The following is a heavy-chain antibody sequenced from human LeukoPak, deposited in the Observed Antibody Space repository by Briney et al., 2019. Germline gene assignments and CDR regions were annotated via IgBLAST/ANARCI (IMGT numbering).Heavy chain of an antibody. CDR3: KSGGAAPGRFDY. V-gene: IGHV3-7*01. CDR1: GFTFTSYW. J-gene: IGHJ4*02. D-gene: IGHD6-13*01. CDR2: IKHDGSEQ. Sequence: GGSLGLSCAASGFTFTSYWMSWMRQAPGKGLQWVANIKHDGSEQYYVDSVKGRFTISRDNAKNSLYLQMNSLGVEDTAVYYCKSGGAAPGRFDYWGQGALVTVSS.